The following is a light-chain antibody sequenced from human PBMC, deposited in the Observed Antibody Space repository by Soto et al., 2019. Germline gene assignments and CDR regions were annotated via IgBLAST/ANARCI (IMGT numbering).Light chain of an antibody. CDR1: QDISNY. J-gene: IGKJ4*01. Sequence: DIQMTQSPSSLSASVGDRVTITCQASQDISNYLNWYQQKPGKAPKLLIYDASNLETGVPSRFSGSGSVTDFTFTISSLQPEDIATYYCQQYDNLPLTLGGGTKVELK. CDR2: DAS. V-gene: IGKV1-33*01. CDR3: QQYDNLPLT.